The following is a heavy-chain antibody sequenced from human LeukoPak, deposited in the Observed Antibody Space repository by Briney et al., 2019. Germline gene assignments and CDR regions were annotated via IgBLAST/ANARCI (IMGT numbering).Heavy chain of an antibody. CDR2: INHSGSA. D-gene: IGHD3-22*01. CDR3: ARTTRYYDSSGCFDF. J-gene: IGHJ4*02. CDR1: GGSFSGYY. Sequence: SETLSLTCAVYGGSFSGYYWSWIRQPPGKGLEWIGEINHSGSANYNPSLKSRVTISVDTSKNQFSLKMSSVTAADTAVYYCARTTRYYDSSGCFDFWGQGTLVTVSS. V-gene: IGHV4-34*01.